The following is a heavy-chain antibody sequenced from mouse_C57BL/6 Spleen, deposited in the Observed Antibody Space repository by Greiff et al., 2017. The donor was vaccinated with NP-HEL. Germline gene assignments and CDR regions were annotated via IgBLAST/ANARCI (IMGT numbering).Heavy chain of an antibody. CDR3: ARHEAGYGSSYESAMDY. D-gene: IGHD1-1*01. Sequence: QVQLQQSGAELVKPGASVKLSCKASGYTFTEYTIHWVKQRSGQGLEWIGWFYPGSGSIKYNEKFKDKATLTADKSSSTVYMELSRLTSEDSAVYFCARHEAGYGSSYESAMDYWGQGTSVTVSS. CDR1: GYTFTEYT. J-gene: IGHJ4*01. CDR2: FYPGSGSI. V-gene: IGHV1-62-2*01.